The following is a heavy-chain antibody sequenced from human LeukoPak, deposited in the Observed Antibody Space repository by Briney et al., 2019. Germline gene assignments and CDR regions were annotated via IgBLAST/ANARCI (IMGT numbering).Heavy chain of an antibody. CDR3: STRDYDVVRGAH. CDR1: GFIFDSYA. CDR2: ISGGFVT. Sequence: GGSLRLSCAASGFIFDSYAMIWVRQAPGQGLQWVSSISGGFVTDYADSVKGRFTISGDNSKNTLYLQMDSLRAEDTALYYCSTRDYDVVRGAHWGQGTLVTVSS. J-gene: IGHJ4*02. D-gene: IGHD4-17*01. V-gene: IGHV3-23*01.